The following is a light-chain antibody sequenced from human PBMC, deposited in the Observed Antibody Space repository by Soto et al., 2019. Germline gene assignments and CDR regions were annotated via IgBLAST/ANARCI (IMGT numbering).Light chain of an antibody. V-gene: IGLV2-14*03. Sequence: QSALTQPASVSGSPGQSITISCTGSSSDIGDYKYVSWNKHHPGKAPKLMIYDVSNRPSGVSHRFSGSKSGNTASLTISGLQAEDEADYYCSSYTTTNFVIFGGGTQLTVL. J-gene: IGLJ2*01. CDR2: DVS. CDR3: SSYTTTNFVI. CDR1: SSDIGDYKY.